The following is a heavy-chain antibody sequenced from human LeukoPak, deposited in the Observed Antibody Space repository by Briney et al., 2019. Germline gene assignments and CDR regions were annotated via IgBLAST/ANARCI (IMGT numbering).Heavy chain of an antibody. CDR2: IIPNSGAT. CDR1: GYTFTDYF. J-gene: IGHJ4*02. V-gene: IGHV1-2*02. CDR3: ARGPAIGIDS. D-gene: IGHD5-18*01. Sequence: ASVKVSCKASGYTFTDYFLHWVREAPGQGLEWMGWIIPNSGATNYARKFQGRVTMTRDTSISAAYLDLGSLTSDDTAMYYCARGPAIGIDSWGQGTLVTVSS.